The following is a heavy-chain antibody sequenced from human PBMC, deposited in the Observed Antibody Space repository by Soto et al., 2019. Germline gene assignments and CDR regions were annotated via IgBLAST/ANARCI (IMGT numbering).Heavy chain of an antibody. Sequence: EVQLVESGGGLVQPGGSLRLSCAASGFIVSNLYMTWVRQAPGKGLEWVSVISSGGSTYYADSVKGRFTISRDSSKNTLYLEMNRLRAGDTAVYYCARDTLGGAYDFWHGGQGTLVTVSS. V-gene: IGHV3-66*01. CDR2: ISSGGST. D-gene: IGHD3-3*01. CDR3: ARDTLGGAYDFWH. CDR1: GFIVSNLY. J-gene: IGHJ4*02.